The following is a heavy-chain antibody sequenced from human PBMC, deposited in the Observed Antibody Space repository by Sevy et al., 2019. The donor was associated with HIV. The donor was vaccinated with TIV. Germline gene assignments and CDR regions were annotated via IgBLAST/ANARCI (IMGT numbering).Heavy chain of an antibody. Sequence: GGSLRLSCAASGFTFSNYAMSWVRQAPGKGLEWVSSISRSGGSTYYADSLKGRFTISRDNSKNTLYLQMNSLRAEETAVYYCAKVDVVVPVADYGLDVWGQGTTVTVSS. J-gene: IGHJ6*02. CDR1: GFTFSNYA. D-gene: IGHD2-2*01. CDR2: ISRSGGST. V-gene: IGHV3-23*01. CDR3: AKVDVVVPVADYGLDV.